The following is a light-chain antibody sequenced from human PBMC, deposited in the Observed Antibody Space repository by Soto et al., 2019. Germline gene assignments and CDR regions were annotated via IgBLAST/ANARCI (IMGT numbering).Light chain of an antibody. CDR3: GAWDSSLNVYL. CDR2: DNT. CDR1: SNDIGVSNY. J-gene: IGLJ1*01. Sequence: QSVLTQPASVSGSPGQSITVSCTGTSNDIGVSNYVSWYHQLPGTAPKLLIYDNTKRPSGIPDRFSGSKSGTSATLAITGLQTGDEGHYSCGAWDSSLNVYLFGGGTKLTVL. V-gene: IGLV1-51*01.